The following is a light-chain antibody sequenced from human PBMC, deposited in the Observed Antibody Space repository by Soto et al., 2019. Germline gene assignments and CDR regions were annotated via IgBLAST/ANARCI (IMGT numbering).Light chain of an antibody. CDR1: QSVGDN. CDR3: QQYNGWPRT. V-gene: IGKV3-15*01. J-gene: IGKJ1*01. Sequence: ETVMTQSPATVSVSPGERATLSCRASQSVGDNLAWYQQKPGQAPRILMYSASSRATGVPARISGRGSGTQFTLTISSLQSEDFAVYYCQQYNGWPRTFGQGTKVDIK. CDR2: SAS.